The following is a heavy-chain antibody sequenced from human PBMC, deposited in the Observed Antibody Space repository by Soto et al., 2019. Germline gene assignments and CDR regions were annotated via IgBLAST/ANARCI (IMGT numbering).Heavy chain of an antibody. V-gene: IGHV1-2*04. CDR3: ARGGYSGYDFDY. CDR1: GYTFTGYY. D-gene: IGHD5-12*01. CDR2: INPNSGGT. Sequence: ASVKVSCKGSGYTFTGYYMHRVRQAPGQGLEWMGWINPNSGGTNYAQKFQGWVTMTRDTSISTAYMELSRLRSDDTAVYYCARGGYSGYDFDYWGQGTLVTVSS. J-gene: IGHJ4*02.